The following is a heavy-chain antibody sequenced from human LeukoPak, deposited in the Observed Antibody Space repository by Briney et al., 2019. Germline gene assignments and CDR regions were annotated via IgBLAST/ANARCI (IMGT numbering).Heavy chain of an antibody. Sequence: GGSLRLSCAVSGFSFTTYVIHWVRQAPGKGLELLAVMSYDGSSKSYADSVKGRFTISRDNSRNTVYLQMSGLRDEDTAVYYCAKEIAPHDVFDIWGQGTMVTVSS. J-gene: IGHJ3*02. CDR1: GFSFTTYV. CDR2: MSYDGSSK. D-gene: IGHD2/OR15-2a*01. CDR3: AKEIAPHDVFDI. V-gene: IGHV3-30*18.